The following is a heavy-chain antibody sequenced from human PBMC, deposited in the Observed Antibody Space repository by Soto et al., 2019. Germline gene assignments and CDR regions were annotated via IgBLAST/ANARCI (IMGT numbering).Heavy chain of an antibody. CDR2: IRVYNGNT. J-gene: IGHJ4*02. D-gene: IGHD3-22*01. Sequence: QVQLVQSGAEVKKPGASVKVSCKASGYTFTSYDLSSVRQAPGQGLEWMGWIRVYNGNTNYAQQLQGRVTMTTDTATSTAYMELRSLRSDDTAVYYCAGYGSSGYYRDYWGQGTLVAVSS. V-gene: IGHV1-18*01. CDR1: GYTFTSYD. CDR3: AGYGSSGYYRDY.